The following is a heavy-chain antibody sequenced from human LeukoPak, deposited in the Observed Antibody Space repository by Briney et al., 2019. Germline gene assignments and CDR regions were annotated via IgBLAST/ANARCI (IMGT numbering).Heavy chain of an antibody. D-gene: IGHD4-17*01. V-gene: IGHV1-69*06. Sequence: SVKVSCKASGGTFSSYAISWVRQAPGQGLEWMGGIIPIFGTANYAQKFQGRVTITADKSTSTAYMELSSLRSEDTAVYYCARVSPNTVTTLQYFDYWGQGTLVTVSS. J-gene: IGHJ4*02. CDR2: IIPIFGTA. CDR3: ARVSPNTVTTLQYFDY. CDR1: GGTFSSYA.